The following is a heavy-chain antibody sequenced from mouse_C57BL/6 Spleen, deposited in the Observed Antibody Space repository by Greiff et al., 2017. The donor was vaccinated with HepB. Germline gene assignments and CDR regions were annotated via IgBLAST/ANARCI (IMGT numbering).Heavy chain of an antibody. V-gene: IGHV1-55*01. D-gene: IGHD4-1*01. CDR2: IYPGSGST. CDR1: GYTFTSYW. J-gene: IGHJ4*01. CDR3: ARGNGDVGAMDY. Sequence: QVQLKQPGAELVKPGASVKMSCKASGYTFTSYWITWVKQRPGQGLEWIGDIYPGSGSTNYNEKFKCKATLTVDTSSSTAYMQLSSLTSEDSAVYYCARGNGDVGAMDYWGQGTSVTVSS.